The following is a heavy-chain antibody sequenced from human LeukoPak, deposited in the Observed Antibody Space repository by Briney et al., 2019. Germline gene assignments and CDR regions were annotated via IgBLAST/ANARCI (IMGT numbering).Heavy chain of an antibody. CDR1: GGTFSSYA. J-gene: IGHJ6*03. CDR2: IIPIFGTA. Sequence: SVKVSCKASGGTFSSYAISWVRQAPGQGLEWMGGIIPIFGTANYAQKFQGRVTITADESTSTAYMELSSLRSEDTAVYYCARSNWNDEAPHYYYYYMDVWGKGTTVTVSS. V-gene: IGHV1-69*13. D-gene: IGHD1-1*01. CDR3: ARSNWNDEAPHYYYYYMDV.